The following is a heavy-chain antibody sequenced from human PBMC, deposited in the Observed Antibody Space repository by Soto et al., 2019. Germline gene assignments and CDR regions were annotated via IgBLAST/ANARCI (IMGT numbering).Heavy chain of an antibody. CDR1: GGSVSSGSYY. J-gene: IGHJ6*02. CDR2: ISYSGST. Sequence: QVQLQESGPGLVKPSETLSLTCTVSGGSVSSGSYYWSWIRQPPGKGLEWIGYISYSGSTNYNPSLKSRLTISADTSKTQFSLKLSSVTAAHTAVYYCARDPTTVTNYSYYALDVWGQGPTVTVSS. CDR3: ARDPTTVTNYSYYALDV. V-gene: IGHV4-61*01. D-gene: IGHD4-17*01.